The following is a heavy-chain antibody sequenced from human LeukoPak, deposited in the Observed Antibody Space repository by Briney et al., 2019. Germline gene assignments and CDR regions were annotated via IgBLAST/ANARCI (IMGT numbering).Heavy chain of an antibody. D-gene: IGHD3-10*01. CDR2: ISYDGSNK. CDR3: AKDGSESPVDY. CDR1: GFTFSSYG. Sequence: GRSLRLSCAASGFTFSSYGMHWVRQAPGKGLEWVAVISYDGSNKYYADSVKGRFTISRDNSKNTLYLQMNSVRAEETAVYYCAKDGSESPVDYWGQGTLVTVSS. J-gene: IGHJ4*02. V-gene: IGHV3-30*18.